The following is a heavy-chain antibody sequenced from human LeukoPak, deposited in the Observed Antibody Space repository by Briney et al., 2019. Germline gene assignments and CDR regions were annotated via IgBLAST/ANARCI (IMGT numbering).Heavy chain of an antibody. Sequence: PGGSLRLSCAASGFTVSSNYMSWVRQAPGKGLEWVSVIYSGGNTYYADSVRGRFTISRDNSKNTLYLQMHSLRAEDTAVYYCARAMAAGVESLDYWGQGTLVTVSS. J-gene: IGHJ4*02. D-gene: IGHD6-13*01. CDR2: IYSGGNT. V-gene: IGHV3-66*01. CDR1: GFTVSSNY. CDR3: ARAMAAGVESLDY.